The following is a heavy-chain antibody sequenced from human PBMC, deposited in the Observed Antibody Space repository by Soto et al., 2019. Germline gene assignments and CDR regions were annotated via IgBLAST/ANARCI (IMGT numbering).Heavy chain of an antibody. CDR1: GYTFANYA. Sequence: ASVKVSCKASGYTFANYAIHWVRQAPGQRLEWMGWINAGNGNPKYSQKFQDRVTIPRDTSATTAYMEMSSLRSEDTAVYYCARGSYYYESSGYYPDYWGQGTLVTVS. D-gene: IGHD3-22*01. CDR2: INAGNGNP. CDR3: ARGSYYYESSGYYPDY. V-gene: IGHV1-3*01. J-gene: IGHJ4*02.